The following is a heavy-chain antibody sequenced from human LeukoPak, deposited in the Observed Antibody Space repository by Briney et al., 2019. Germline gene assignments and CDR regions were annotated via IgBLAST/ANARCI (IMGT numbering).Heavy chain of an antibody. V-gene: IGHV1-24*01. CDR1: GYTLTELS. J-gene: IGHJ4*02. D-gene: IGHD3-9*01. CDR3: AATQRYFDWLSHFDY. Sequence: ASVKVSCKASGYTLTELSMHWVRQAPGKGLEWMGGFDPEDGETIYAQKFQGRVTMTEDTSTDTAYMELSSLRSEDTAVYYCAATQRYFDWLSHFDYWGQGTLVTVSS. CDR2: FDPEDGET.